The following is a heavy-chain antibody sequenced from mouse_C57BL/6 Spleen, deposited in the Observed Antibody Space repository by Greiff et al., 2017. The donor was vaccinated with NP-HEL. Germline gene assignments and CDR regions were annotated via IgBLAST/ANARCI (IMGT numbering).Heavy chain of an antibody. V-gene: IGHV1-64*01. J-gene: IGHJ1*03. CDR3: ARVHYGSSPDWYFDV. D-gene: IGHD1-1*01. Sequence: VQLQQPGAELVKPGASVKLSCKASGYTFTSYWMHWVKQRPGQGLEWIGMIHPNSGSTNYNEKFKSKATLTVDKSSSTAYMQLSSLTSEDSAVYYCARVHYGSSPDWYFDVWGTGTTVTVSS. CDR2: IHPNSGST. CDR1: GYTFTSYW.